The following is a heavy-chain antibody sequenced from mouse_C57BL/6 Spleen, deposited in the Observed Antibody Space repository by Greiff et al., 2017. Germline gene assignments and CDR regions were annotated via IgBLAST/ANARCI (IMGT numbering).Heavy chain of an antibody. J-gene: IGHJ3*01. CDR2: IDPSDSYT. CDR3: ARGDGYAWFAY. D-gene: IGHD2-3*01. Sequence: VKLQQPGAELVRPGTSVKLSCKASGYTFTSYWMHWVKQRPGQGLEWIGVIDPSDSYTNYNQKFKGKATLTVDTSSSTAYMQLSSLTSEDSAVYYCARGDGYAWFAYWGQGTLVTVSA. CDR1: GYTFTSYW. V-gene: IGHV1-59*01.